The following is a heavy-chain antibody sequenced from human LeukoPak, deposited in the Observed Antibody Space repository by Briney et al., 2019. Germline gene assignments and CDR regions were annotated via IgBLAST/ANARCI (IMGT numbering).Heavy chain of an antibody. CDR1: GGSISSSSYY. Sequence: PSETLSLTCTVSGGSISSSSYYWGWIRQPPGKGLEWIGSIYYSGSTYYNPSLKSRVTISVDTSKNQFSLKLSSVTAADTAVYYCARARRSSGWYGYWGQGTLVTVSS. D-gene: IGHD6-19*01. J-gene: IGHJ4*02. CDR3: ARARRSSGWYGY. V-gene: IGHV4-39*07. CDR2: IYYSGST.